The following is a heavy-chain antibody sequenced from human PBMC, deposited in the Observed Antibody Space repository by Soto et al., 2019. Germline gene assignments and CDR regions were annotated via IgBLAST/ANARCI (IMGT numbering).Heavy chain of an antibody. Sequence: EVQLVESGGGLVQPGGSLRLSCAASGFTVSSNFMTWVRQPPGKGLEWVSAIYMGGSTYYANSVKGRFTISRDNSKNTLYLQMNSLRAEDTAVYYCTRGPERSRAVGDPFDIWGQGTMVTVSS. D-gene: IGHD1-26*01. J-gene: IGHJ3*02. CDR2: IYMGGST. CDR3: TRGPERSRAVGDPFDI. V-gene: IGHV3-66*01. CDR1: GFTVSSNF.